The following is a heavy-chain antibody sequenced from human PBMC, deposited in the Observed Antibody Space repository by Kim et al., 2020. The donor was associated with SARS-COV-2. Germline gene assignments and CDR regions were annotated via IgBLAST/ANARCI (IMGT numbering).Heavy chain of an antibody. Sequence: GESLKISCKGSGYSFTSYWISWVRQMPGKGLEWMGRIDPSDSYTNYSPSFQGHVTISADKSISTAYLQWSSLKASDTAMYYCARGGYCSSTSCYSDYWGQGTLVTVSS. CDR3: ARGGYCSSTSCYSDY. CDR1: GYSFTSYW. V-gene: IGHV5-10-1*01. J-gene: IGHJ4*02. D-gene: IGHD2-2*01. CDR2: IDPSDSYT.